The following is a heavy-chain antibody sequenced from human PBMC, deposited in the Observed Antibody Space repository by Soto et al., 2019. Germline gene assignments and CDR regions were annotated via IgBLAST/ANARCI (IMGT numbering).Heavy chain of an antibody. CDR3: ARGRGDSGWGGGY. V-gene: IGHV1-69*01. CDR1: GGTFSSYA. J-gene: IGHJ4*02. Sequence: QVQLVQSGAEVKKPGSSVKVSCKASGGTFSSYAISWVRQAPGQGLEWMGGIIPIFGTANYAQKFQGRVTITGDEATSTAYMELSSRRCEDMAVYYCARGRGDSGWGGGYWGQGTLVTVSS. CDR2: IIPIFGTA. D-gene: IGHD6-19*01.